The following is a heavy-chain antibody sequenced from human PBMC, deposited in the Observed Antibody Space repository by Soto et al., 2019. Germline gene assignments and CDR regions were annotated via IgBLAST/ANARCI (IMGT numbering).Heavy chain of an antibody. CDR3: ARGVNYAAYSRWFDP. Sequence: QVQLVQSGAEVKKPGASVKVSCKASGNTFTNYDINWVRQATGQRLEYLGWMNPNSGDTAYVQKFQGRVTMTWDTSITTAYMELPSLRSEDTAVYFCARGVNYAAYSRWFDPWGQGTLVTVSS. J-gene: IGHJ5*02. CDR2: MNPNSGDT. V-gene: IGHV1-8*01. CDR1: GNTFTNYD. D-gene: IGHD4-17*01.